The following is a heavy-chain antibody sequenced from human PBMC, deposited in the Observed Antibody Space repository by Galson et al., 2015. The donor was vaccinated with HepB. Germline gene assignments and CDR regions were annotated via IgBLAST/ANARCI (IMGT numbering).Heavy chain of an antibody. J-gene: IGHJ4*02. D-gene: IGHD2-2*01. CDR1: GNTFINFV. V-gene: IGHV1-18*01. CDR2: ISAHDDAT. Sequence: SVKVSCKASGNTFINFVINWVRQAPGQGLEWLGWISAHDDATNYASKFQDRVTMTTDTSTNTAYLEVRSLRSDDTAVYFCAGGLESRNSEVDCRGQGTLVIVSS. CDR3: AGGLESRNSEVDC.